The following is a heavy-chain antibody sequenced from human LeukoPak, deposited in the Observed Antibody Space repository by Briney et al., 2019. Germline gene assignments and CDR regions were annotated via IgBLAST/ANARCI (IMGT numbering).Heavy chain of an antibody. D-gene: IGHD3-22*01. V-gene: IGHV3-23*01. Sequence: GVSLRLSCAASGFTFSSYAMSWVRQAPGKGLEWVSSITTGGGSTSYADSVKGRFTISRDNSKNTLYLQMNSLRAEDTALYYCVCYDNAAEYFHYWGQGTLVTVSS. CDR2: ITTGGGST. CDR3: VCYDNAAEYFHY. CDR1: GFTFSSYA. J-gene: IGHJ1*01.